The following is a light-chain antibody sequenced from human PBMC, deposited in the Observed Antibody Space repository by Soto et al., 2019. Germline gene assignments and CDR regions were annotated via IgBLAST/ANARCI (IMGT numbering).Light chain of an antibody. CDR1: QGISSW. CDR2: AAS. V-gene: IGKV1-12*01. Sequence: DIQMTQSPSSVSASVGDRVTITCRASQGISSWLTRYQQKPGKVPKLLIYAASSLQSGVPSRFSGSGSGTDFTLTISSLQPEDFATYYCQQANRFPITFGQGTRLE. J-gene: IGKJ5*01. CDR3: QQANRFPIT.